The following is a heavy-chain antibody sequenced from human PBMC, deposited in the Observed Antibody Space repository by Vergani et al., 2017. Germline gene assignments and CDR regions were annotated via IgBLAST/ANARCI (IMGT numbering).Heavy chain of an antibody. CDR2: INPNRGGT. CDR1: GYTFTGYY. CDR3: ARAHDYGGNLLFDY. D-gene: IGHD4-23*01. Sequence: QVQLVQSGAEVKKPGASVKVSCKASGYTFTGYYMHWVRQAPGQGLEWMGWINPNRGGTNYAQKFQGRVTMTRDTSISTAYMELSRLRSDDTAVYYCARAHDYGGNLLFDYWGQGTLVTVSS. J-gene: IGHJ4*02. V-gene: IGHV1-2*02.